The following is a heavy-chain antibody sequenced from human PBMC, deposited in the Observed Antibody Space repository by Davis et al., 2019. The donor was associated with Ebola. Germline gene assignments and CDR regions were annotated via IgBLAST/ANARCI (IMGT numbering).Heavy chain of an antibody. Sequence: WGSLRLSCGASGFTFSNYWMTWVRQAPGKGLEWVANIKSDGSEKYYVDSVKGRFIISRDNAENSLYLQMNSLRAEDTAVYNCARGSGYYGMDVWGKGTTVSVSS. CDR1: GFTFSNYW. V-gene: IGHV3-7*01. J-gene: IGHJ6*04. CDR3: ARGSGYYGMDV. CDR2: IKSDGSEK.